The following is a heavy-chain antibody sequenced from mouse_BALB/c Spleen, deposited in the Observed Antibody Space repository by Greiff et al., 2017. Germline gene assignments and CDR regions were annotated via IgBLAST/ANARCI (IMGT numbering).Heavy chain of an antibody. CDR2: IRSKSNNYAT. CDR3: VRPYEGFAY. J-gene: IGHJ3*01. D-gene: IGHD2-3*01. V-gene: IGHV10S3*01. CDR1: GFTFNTNA. Sequence: EVHLVESGGGLVQPKGSLKLSCAASGFTFNTNAMNWVRQAPGKGLEWVARIRSKSNNYATYYADSVKDRFTISRDDSQSMLYLQMNNLKTEDTAMYYCVRPYEGFAYWGQGTLVTVSA.